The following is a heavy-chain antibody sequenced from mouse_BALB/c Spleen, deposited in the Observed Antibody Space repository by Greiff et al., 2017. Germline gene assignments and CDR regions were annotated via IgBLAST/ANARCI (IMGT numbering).Heavy chain of an antibody. CDR1: GYTFTSYW. Sequence: QVQLQQSGAELARPGASVKLSCKASGYTFTSYWMQWVKQRPGQGLEWIGAIYPGDGDTRYTQKFKGKATLTADKSSSTAYMQLSSLASEDSAVYYCARSTYYRYDGEGYYFDYWGQGTTLTVSS. J-gene: IGHJ2*01. CDR3: ARSTYYRYDGEGYYFDY. D-gene: IGHD2-14*01. CDR2: IYPGDGDT. V-gene: IGHV1-87*01.